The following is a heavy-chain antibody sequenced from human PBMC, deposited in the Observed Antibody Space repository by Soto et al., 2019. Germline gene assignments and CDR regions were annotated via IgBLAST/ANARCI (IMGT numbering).Heavy chain of an antibody. CDR1: GFTFSSYD. Sequence: PEGSLRLSCAASGFTFSSYDMHWVRQAPGKGLEWVAVISYDGSNKYYADSVKGRFTISRDNSKNTLYLQMNSLRAEDTAVYYCATYRRDGYNGFDYWGQGTLVTVSS. CDR2: ISYDGSNK. CDR3: ATYRRDGYNGFDY. D-gene: IGHD5-12*01. V-gene: IGHV3-30*03. J-gene: IGHJ4*02.